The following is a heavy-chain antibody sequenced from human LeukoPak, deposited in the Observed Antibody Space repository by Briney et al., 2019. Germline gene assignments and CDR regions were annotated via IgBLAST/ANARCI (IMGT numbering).Heavy chain of an antibody. CDR2: INHSGST. CDR1: GGSFSGYY. Sequence: PSETLSLTCAVYGGSFSGYYWSWIRQPPGKGLEWIGEINHSGSTNCNPSLKSRVTISVDTSKNQFSLKLSSVTAADTAVYYCASLYDSSGTTSGYFDYWGQGTLVTVSS. D-gene: IGHD3-22*01. CDR3: ASLYDSSGTTSGYFDY. J-gene: IGHJ4*02. V-gene: IGHV4-34*01.